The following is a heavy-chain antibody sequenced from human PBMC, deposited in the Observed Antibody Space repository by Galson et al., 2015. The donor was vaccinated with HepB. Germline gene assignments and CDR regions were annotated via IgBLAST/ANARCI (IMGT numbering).Heavy chain of an antibody. CDR2: IYYSGST. CDR3: AREALPFGYGGNSVRYFDY. D-gene: IGHD4-23*01. CDR1: GGSISGYY. J-gene: IGHJ4*02. V-gene: IGHV4-59*12. Sequence: ETLSLTCTVSGGSISGYYWNWIRQPPGRGLEWIGYIYYSGSTKYNPSLKSRVTISVDTSKNQFSLKLSSVTAADTAVYYCAREALPFGYGGNSVRYFDYWGQGTLVTVSS.